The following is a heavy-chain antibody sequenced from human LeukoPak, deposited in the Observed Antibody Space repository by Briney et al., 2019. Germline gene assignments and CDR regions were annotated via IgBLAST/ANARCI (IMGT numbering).Heavy chain of an antibody. V-gene: IGHV1-18*01. D-gene: IGHD3-3*01. CDR3: ARDLSSAYDFWSGYSIWYYFDY. J-gene: IGHJ4*02. Sequence: ASVKVSCKASGYTFTSYGISWVRQAPGQGLEWMGWISAYNGNTNYAQKLQGRVTMTTDTSTSTAYMELRSLRSDDTAVYYCARDLSSAYDFWSGYSIWYYFDYWGQGTLVTVSS. CDR2: ISAYNGNT. CDR1: GYTFTSYG.